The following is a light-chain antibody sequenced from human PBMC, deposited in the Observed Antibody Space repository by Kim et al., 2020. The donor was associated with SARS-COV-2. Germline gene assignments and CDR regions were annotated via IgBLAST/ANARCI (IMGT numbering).Light chain of an antibody. CDR3: QSYDSSNWV. CDR1: SGSIASNY. CDR2: EDN. J-gene: IGLJ3*02. V-gene: IGLV6-57*04. Sequence: NFMLTQPHSVSESPGKTVTISCTRSSGSIASNYVQWYQQRPGSAPTTVIYEDNQRPSGVPDRFSGSIDSSSNSASLTISGLKTEDEADYYCQSYDSSNWVFGGGTPLTVL.